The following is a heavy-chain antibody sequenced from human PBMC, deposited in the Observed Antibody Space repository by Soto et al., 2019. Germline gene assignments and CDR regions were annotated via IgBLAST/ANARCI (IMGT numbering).Heavy chain of an antibody. CDR2: INHSGST. V-gene: IGHV4-34*01. D-gene: IGHD3-22*01. J-gene: IGHJ6*02. CDR3: ARNYYDSSGYYPYYYYGMDV. CDR1: GGSFSGYY. Sequence: SETLSLTCAVYGGSFSGYYWSWIRQPPGKGLEWIGEINHSGSTNYNPSLKSRVTISVDTSKNQFSLKLSSVTAADTAVYYCARNYYDSSGYYPYYYYGMDVWGQGTTVTVS.